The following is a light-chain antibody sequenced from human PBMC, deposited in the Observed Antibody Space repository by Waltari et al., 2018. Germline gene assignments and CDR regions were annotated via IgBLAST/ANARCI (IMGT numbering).Light chain of an antibody. CDR3: QQTYRTPPT. CDR2: AAS. Sequence: DIQMTQSPSSLSASVGDRVTITCRASQSIDIYLNWYQQKPEKAPKLLIYAASSLQSGVPSRFSGSGSCTEFSLTVSSLRPEDFATYYCQQTYRTPPTFGQGTKVEIK. CDR1: QSIDIY. J-gene: IGKJ1*01. V-gene: IGKV1-39*01.